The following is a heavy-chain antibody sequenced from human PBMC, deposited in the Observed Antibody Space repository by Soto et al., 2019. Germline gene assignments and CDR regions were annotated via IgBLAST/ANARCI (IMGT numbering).Heavy chain of an antibody. CDR3: ARPAVAGHYYYYYMDV. CDR1: GFTFSSYA. V-gene: IGHV3-64*01. CDR2: ISSNGGST. J-gene: IGHJ6*03. Sequence: PGGSLRLPCAASGFTFSSYAMHWVRQAPGKGLEYVSAISSNGGSTYYANSVKGRFTISRDNSKNTLYLQMGSLRAEDMAVYYCARPAVAGHYYYYYMDVWGKGTTVTVSS. D-gene: IGHD6-19*01.